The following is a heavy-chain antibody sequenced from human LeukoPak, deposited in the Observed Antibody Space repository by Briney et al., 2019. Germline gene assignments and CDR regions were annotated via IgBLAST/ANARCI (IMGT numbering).Heavy chain of an antibody. D-gene: IGHD6-13*01. CDR2: MYHSGST. Sequence: SETLSLTCTVSDYSITSGYYWGWIRQPPGQGLEWIGSMYHSGSTYYNPSLKSRVIISLDTSKNQFSLKLSSLTAADTAVYYXXXXXSSWLLRYYFDYWGQGTLVTVSS. J-gene: IGHJ4*02. CDR1: DYSITSGYY. V-gene: IGHV4-38-2*02. CDR3: XXXXSSWLLRYYFDY.